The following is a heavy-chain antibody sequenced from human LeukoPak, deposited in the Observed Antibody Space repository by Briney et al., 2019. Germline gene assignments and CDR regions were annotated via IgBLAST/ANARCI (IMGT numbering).Heavy chain of an antibody. J-gene: IGHJ6*02. D-gene: IGHD1-20*01. CDR2: INHSGST. CDR3: ASGPITGTTRPYYGTDV. CDR1: GGSFSGYY. Sequence: SETLSLTCAVYGGSFSGYYWSWIRQPPGKGLEWIGEINHSGSTNYNPSLKSRVTISVDTSKNQFSLKLSSVTAADTAVYYCASGPITGTTRPYYGTDVWGQGTTVTVSS. V-gene: IGHV4-34*01.